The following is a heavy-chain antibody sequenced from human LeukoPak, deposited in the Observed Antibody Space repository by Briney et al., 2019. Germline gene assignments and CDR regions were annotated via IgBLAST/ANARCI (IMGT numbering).Heavy chain of an antibody. Sequence: ASVKVSCKASGYTFTSYYMHWVRQAPGQGLEWMGIINPSGGSTSYAQKFQGRVTMTRGTSTSTVYMELSSLRSEDTAVCYCARAHCSGGSCWGSGYWGQGTLVTVSS. V-gene: IGHV1-46*01. CDR2: INPSGGST. J-gene: IGHJ4*02. CDR3: ARAHCSGGSCWGSGY. D-gene: IGHD2-15*01. CDR1: GYTFTSYY.